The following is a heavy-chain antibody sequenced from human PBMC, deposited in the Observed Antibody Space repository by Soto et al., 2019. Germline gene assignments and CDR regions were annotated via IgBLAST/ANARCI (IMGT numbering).Heavy chain of an antibody. CDR1: GGSINNSSFY. CDR2: IYYSGSA. V-gene: IGHV4-39*01. CDR3: ARRPLVRGIIPYYFDS. J-gene: IGHJ4*02. Sequence: SETLSLTCTVSGGSINNSSFYWGWVRQPPGKRLEWIGSIYYSGSAYYNPSLKSRLTISVDTPKNQFSLNLSSVTAADTAVYFCARRPLVRGIIPYYFDSWGQGTLVTVSS. D-gene: IGHD3-10*01.